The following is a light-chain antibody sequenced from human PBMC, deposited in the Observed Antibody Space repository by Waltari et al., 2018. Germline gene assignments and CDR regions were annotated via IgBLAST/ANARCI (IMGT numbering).Light chain of an antibody. CDR3: VTWDDSLNGVV. CDR2: FNN. J-gene: IGLJ2*01. V-gene: IGLV1-44*01. Sequence: QSVLTQPPSASGTPGQRVTVSCSGSSSNVGSNTVNWYQQIPGTAPKLLLYFNNQRPSAFPDRFSGSKSGTSASLAISGLQSEDEADYYCVTWDDSLNGVVFGGGTKLTVL. CDR1: SSNVGSNT.